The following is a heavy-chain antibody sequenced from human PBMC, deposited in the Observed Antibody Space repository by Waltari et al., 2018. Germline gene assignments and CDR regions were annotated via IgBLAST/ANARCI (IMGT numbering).Heavy chain of an antibody. Sequence: VQLQESGPGLAKPSETLSLRCNVSGDSIRSHFWSWIRQAPGKGLEWVGHMYFSGTKDHNTSLKSRVSISIDTSKNHFSLNLRSVTAADTAIYYCAGRPRGSVIIGAFDIWGQGTQVTVSS. CDR2: MYFSGTK. J-gene: IGHJ3*02. D-gene: IGHD3-22*01. CDR1: GDSIRSHF. CDR3: AGRPRGSVIIGAFDI. V-gene: IGHV4-59*11.